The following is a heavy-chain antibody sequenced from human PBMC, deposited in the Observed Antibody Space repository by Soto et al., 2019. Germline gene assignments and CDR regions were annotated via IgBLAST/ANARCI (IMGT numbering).Heavy chain of an antibody. CDR3: ARGRETNYGMDV. CDR2: IIPIFGTA. D-gene: IGHD3-10*01. CDR1: GGTFSSYA. V-gene: IGHV1-69*13. J-gene: IGHJ6*02. Sequence: ASVKVSCKASGGTFSSYAISWVRQAPGQGLEWMGGIIPIFGTANYAQKFQGRVTITADESTSTAYMELSSLRSEDTAVYYCARGRETNYGMDVWGQGTTVTVSS.